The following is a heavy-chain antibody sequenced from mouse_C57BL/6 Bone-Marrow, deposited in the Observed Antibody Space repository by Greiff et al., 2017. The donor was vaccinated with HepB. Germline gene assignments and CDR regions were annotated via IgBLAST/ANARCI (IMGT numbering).Heavy chain of an antibody. V-gene: IGHV8-8*01. CDR3: ARIEEDYYYGSYYAMDY. J-gene: IGHJ4*01. D-gene: IGHD1-1*01. Sequence: QVTLKECGPGILQPSQTLSLTCSFSGFSLSTFGMGVGWIRQPSGKGLEWLAHIWWDDDKYYNPALKSRLTISKDTSKNQVFLKIANVDTADTATYYCARIEEDYYYGSYYAMDYWGQGTSVTVSS. CDR1: GFSLSTFGMG. CDR2: IWWDDDK.